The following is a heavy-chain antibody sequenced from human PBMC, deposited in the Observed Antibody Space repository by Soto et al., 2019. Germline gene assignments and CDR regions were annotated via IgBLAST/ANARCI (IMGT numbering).Heavy chain of an antibody. J-gene: IGHJ4*02. V-gene: IGHV3-11*01. CDR3: ARNLVYYDSSGYFDY. CDR1: GFTFSDYY. CDR2: ISSSDSII. D-gene: IGHD3-22*01. Sequence: QVQLVESGGGLVKPGGSLRLSCAASGFTFSDYYMSWIRQAPGKGLEWVSYISSSDSIIYYADSVKGRFTISRDNAKNSLYLKMNSLRAEDTAVYYCARNLVYYDSSGYFDYWGQGPLVTVSS.